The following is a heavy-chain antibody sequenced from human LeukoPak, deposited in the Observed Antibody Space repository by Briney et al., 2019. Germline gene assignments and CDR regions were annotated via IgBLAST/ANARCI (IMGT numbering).Heavy chain of an antibody. V-gene: IGHV1-69*01. CDR3: VWNSGYDFYAEYFQH. CDR1: GGTFSSYA. J-gene: IGHJ1*01. D-gene: IGHD5-12*01. Sequence: GSSVKVSCKASGGTFSSYAISWVRQAPGQGLEWMGGIIPIFGTANYAQKFQGRVTITADESTSTAYMELSSLRSEDTAVYYCVWNSGYDFYAEYFQHWGQGTLVTVSS. CDR2: IIPIFGTA.